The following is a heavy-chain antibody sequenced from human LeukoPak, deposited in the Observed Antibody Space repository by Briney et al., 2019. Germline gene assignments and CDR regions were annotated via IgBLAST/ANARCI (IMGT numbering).Heavy chain of an antibody. Sequence: ASVKVSCKASGYTFTGCYMHWVRQAPGQGLEWMGWINPNSGGTNYAQKFQSRVTMTRDTSISTAYMEMSRLRSDDTAVYYCARGVATTNLPQYYYYMDVWGKGTTVTVSS. CDR3: ARGVATTNLPQYYYYMDV. CDR2: INPNSGGT. CDR1: GYTFTGCY. D-gene: IGHD5-12*01. V-gene: IGHV1-2*02. J-gene: IGHJ6*03.